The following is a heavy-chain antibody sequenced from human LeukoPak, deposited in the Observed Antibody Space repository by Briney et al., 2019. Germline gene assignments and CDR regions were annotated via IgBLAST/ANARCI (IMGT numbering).Heavy chain of an antibody. CDR1: GGSISSGSYY. Sequence: SETLSLTCTVSGGSISSGSYYWSWIRQPAGKGLEWIGRIYTSGSTNYNPSLKSRVTISVDTSKNQFSLKLSSVTAADTAVYYCARESEQWPYHYYGMDVWGQGTTVTVSS. V-gene: IGHV4-61*02. CDR3: ARESEQWPYHYYGMDV. J-gene: IGHJ6*02. D-gene: IGHD6-19*01. CDR2: IYTSGST.